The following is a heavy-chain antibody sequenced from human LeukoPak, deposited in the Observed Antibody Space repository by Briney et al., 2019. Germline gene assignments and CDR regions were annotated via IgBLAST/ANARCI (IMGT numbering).Heavy chain of an antibody. CDR3: AREKYDSSGYYTDNYYFDY. J-gene: IGHJ4*02. D-gene: IGHD3-22*01. CDR1: GFTFDDYG. V-gene: IGHV3-20*04. CDR2: INWNGGSI. Sequence: PGGSLRLSGAASGFTFDDYGMTWVRQAPGKGLEWVSDINWNGGSIGYADSVKGRFTVSRYNAKNSLYLQMNSLRAEDTALYYCAREKYDSSGYYTDNYYFDYWGQGTLVTVSS.